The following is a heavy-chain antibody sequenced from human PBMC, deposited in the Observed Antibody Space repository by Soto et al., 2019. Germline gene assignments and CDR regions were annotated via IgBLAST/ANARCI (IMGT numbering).Heavy chain of an antibody. J-gene: IGHJ4*02. CDR3: AKDLGSGYYIFDY. V-gene: IGHV3-23*01. CDR2: ISGSGGST. CDR1: GFTFSSYA. D-gene: IGHD3-22*01. Sequence: EVQLLESGGGLVQRGGSLRLSCAASGFTFSSYAMSWVRQAPGKGLEWVSAISGSGGSTYYADSVKGRFTISRDNSKNTRYLQMISLRAEDTAVYYCAKDLGSGYYIFDYWGQGTLVTVSS.